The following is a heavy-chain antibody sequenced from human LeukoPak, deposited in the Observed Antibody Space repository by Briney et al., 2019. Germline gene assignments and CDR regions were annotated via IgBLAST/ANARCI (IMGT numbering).Heavy chain of an antibody. J-gene: IGHJ2*01. V-gene: IGHV3-9*01. D-gene: IGHD7-27*01. CDR3: AKDIGASTDWGSEWYFDL. CDR2: ISWNSGSI. Sequence: PGRSLRLSCAASGFTFDDYAMHWVRQAPGKGLEWVSGISWNSGSIGYADSVKGRFTISRDNAKNSLYLQMNSLRAEDTALYYCAKDIGASTDWGSEWYFDLWGRGTLVTVSS. CDR1: GFTFDDYA.